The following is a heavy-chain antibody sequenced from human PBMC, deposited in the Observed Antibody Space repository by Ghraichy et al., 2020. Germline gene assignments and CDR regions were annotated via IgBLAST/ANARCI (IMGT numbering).Heavy chain of an antibody. D-gene: IGHD6-13*01. J-gene: IGHJ4*02. CDR3: RIVSSSGLFDY. CDR2: ITEVGRDT. V-gene: IGHV3-64D*06. CDR1: AFSFGTFA. Sequence: GGSLRLSCSASAFSFGTFAMHWVRQAPGKGLEYFSAITEVGRDTFYTDSVKGRFTISRATFKDTLDLQMTGLRPEDTGLYYCRIVSSSGLFDYWGQGSLVTVSS.